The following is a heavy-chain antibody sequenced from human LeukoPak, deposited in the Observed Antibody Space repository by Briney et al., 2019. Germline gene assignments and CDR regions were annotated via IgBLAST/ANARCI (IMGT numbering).Heavy chain of an antibody. J-gene: IGHJ3*02. CDR2: IRYDGSNK. CDR1: GFTFSSYA. V-gene: IGHV3-30*02. Sequence: SGESLRLSCAASGFTFSSYAMSWVRQAPGKGLEWVAFIRYDGSNKYYADSVKGRFTISRDNSKNTLYLQMNSLRAEDTAVYYCAKDRVVVIANDAFDIWGQGTMVTVSS. D-gene: IGHD2-21*01. CDR3: AKDRVVVIANDAFDI.